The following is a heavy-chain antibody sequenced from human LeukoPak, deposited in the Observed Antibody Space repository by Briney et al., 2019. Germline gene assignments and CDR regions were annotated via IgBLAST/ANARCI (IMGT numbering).Heavy chain of an antibody. CDR3: AREVGVGSSWYSNYYYYMDV. V-gene: IGHV4-4*07. CDR1: GGSISSYY. Sequence: SETLSLTCTVSGGSISSYYWSWIRQPAGKGLEWLGRIYTSGSPNYNPSLKSRVTMSVDTSKNQFSLKLSSVTAADTAVYYCAREVGVGSSWYSNYYYYMDVWGKGTTVTVSS. CDR2: IYTSGSP. D-gene: IGHD6-13*01. J-gene: IGHJ6*03.